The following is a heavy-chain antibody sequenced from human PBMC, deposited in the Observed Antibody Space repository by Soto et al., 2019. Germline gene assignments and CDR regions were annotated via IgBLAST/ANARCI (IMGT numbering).Heavy chain of an antibody. Sequence: ASVKVSGKVSGYTLTELSMHWVRQAPGKGLEWMGGFDPEDGETIYAQKFQGRVTMTEDTSTDTAYMELSSLRSEDTAVYYCATGHYGGNSGAFDIWGQGTMVTVSS. CDR3: ATGHYGGNSGAFDI. CDR2: FDPEDGET. J-gene: IGHJ3*02. V-gene: IGHV1-24*01. CDR1: GYTLTELS. D-gene: IGHD4-17*01.